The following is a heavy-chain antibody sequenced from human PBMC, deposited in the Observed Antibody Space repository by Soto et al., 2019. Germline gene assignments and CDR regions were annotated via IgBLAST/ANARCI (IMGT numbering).Heavy chain of an antibody. V-gene: IGHV3-33*01. Sequence: GGSLRLSCAASGFTFSSYGMHWVRQAPGKGLEWVALIWFDGSDKYYTESVKGRFSISRDNSKSTLFLQMNSLRAEDTAVYYCARLYCSAASCYSVGAFDIRGQGTM. D-gene: IGHD2-15*01. CDR2: IWFDGSDK. CDR1: GFTFSSYG. CDR3: ARLYCSAASCYSVGAFDI. J-gene: IGHJ3*02.